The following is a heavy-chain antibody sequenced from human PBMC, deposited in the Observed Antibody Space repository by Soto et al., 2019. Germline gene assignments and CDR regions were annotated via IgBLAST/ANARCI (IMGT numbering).Heavy chain of an antibody. CDR2: INPSGGST. V-gene: IGHV1-46*01. J-gene: IGHJ4*02. Sequence: GASVKVSCKASGYTFTSYYMHWVRQAPGQGLEWMGIINPSGGSTSYAQKFQGRVTMTRDTSTSTVYMELSSLRSEDTAVYYCARERSDAAYDSSGYREYYFDYWGQGTLVTVSS. CDR1: GYTFTSYY. CDR3: ARERSDAAYDSSGYREYYFDY. D-gene: IGHD3-22*01.